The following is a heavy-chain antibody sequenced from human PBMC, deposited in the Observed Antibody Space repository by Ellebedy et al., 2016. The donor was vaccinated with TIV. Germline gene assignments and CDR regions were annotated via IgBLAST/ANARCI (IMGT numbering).Heavy chain of an antibody. Sequence: GESLKISCVASGFTFSNYNMNWVRQSPGKGLEWVSSIRSTGSDKYYAASVKGRFTISRDNAQDTLFLQMDGLRVDDSAVYYCVGFGVFNLWGQGAPVTVSS. CDR1: GFTFSNYN. D-gene: IGHD3-3*01. CDR3: VGFGVFNL. V-gene: IGHV3-21*06. CDR2: IRSTGSDK. J-gene: IGHJ5*02.